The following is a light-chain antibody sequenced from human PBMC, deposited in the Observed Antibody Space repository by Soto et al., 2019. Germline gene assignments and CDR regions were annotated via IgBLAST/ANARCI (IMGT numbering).Light chain of an antibody. V-gene: IGLV2-14*01. CDR1: SRDVGGYNY. CDR3: SSYTNSSPFV. J-gene: IGLJ1*01. CDR2: DVS. Sequence: HSVRTHAASVSWAPGHGITISLTGTSRDVGGYNYVSWHQPHPGTPPNLMIYDVSNWPSGVSNRFSGSKSGNTASLTISGLQAEDEADYYCSSYTNSSPFVFGTGTKVPVL.